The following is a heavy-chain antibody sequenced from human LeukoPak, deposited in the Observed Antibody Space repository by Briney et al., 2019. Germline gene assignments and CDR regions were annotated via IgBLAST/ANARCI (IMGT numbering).Heavy chain of an antibody. CDR2: IYPSDSDT. D-gene: IGHD6-13*01. CDR1: GYSFTSSW. CDR3: ARLAAAGTAPGDY. V-gene: IGHV5-51*01. J-gene: IGHJ4*02. Sequence: GESLKISCKGSGYSFTSSWIGWVRQLHGKGLEWMGIIYPSDSDTRYSPSFQGQVHISADKSISTAYLQWSSLKASDSAMYYCARLAAAGTAPGDYWGQGTLVTVSS.